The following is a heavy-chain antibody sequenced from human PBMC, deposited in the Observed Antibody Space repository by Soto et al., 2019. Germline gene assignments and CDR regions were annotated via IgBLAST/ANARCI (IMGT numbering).Heavy chain of an antibody. CDR1: GYTLTGYY. CDR3: ARANIGYCISTSCYESADAFDI. D-gene: IGHD2-2*01. V-gene: IGHV1-2*04. J-gene: IGHJ3*02. CDR2: INPNSGGT. Sequence: GASVKVSCKASGYTLTGYYMQWVRQATEQGLEWMGWINPNSGGTNYAQKFQGWVTMTRDTSISTAYMELSRLRSDDTAVYYCARANIGYCISTSCYESADAFDIWGQGTMVTVSS.